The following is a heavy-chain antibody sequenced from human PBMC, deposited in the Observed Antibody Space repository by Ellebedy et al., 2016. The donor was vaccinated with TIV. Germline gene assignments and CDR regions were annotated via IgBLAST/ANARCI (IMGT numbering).Heavy chain of an antibody. V-gene: IGHV3-43*02. J-gene: IGHJ5*02. CDR3: TKASFDP. Sequence: PGGSLRLSCTASGFAFTEYAMHWVRQAPGRGLEWVSLLSGDGSTSFYADSVRGRFTVSRDNSKNSLYLQMNSLKSEDTAFYYCTKASFDPWGQGTLVTVSS. CDR1: GFAFTEYA. CDR2: LSGDGSTS.